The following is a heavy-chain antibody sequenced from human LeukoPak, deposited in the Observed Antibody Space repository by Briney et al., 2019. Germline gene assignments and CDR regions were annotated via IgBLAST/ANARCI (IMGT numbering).Heavy chain of an antibody. CDR1: GFTFDRHW. V-gene: IGHV3-74*01. J-gene: IGHJ4*02. Sequence: GGSLRLSCVASGFTFDRHWMHWVRQAPGKGLVWVSRIDTDGSDRGYAESVKGRFTISRDNTKNTLYLQMDSLRVEDTAVYYCARGGFIVGANQYFQWWGRGTRVIVSS. CDR2: IDTDGSDR. CDR3: ARGGFIVGANQYFQW. D-gene: IGHD3-16*02.